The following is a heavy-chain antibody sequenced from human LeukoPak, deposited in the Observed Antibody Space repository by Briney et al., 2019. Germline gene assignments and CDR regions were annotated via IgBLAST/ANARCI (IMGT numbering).Heavy chain of an antibody. CDR3: ARDLLPGSGTPLDY. J-gene: IGHJ4*02. D-gene: IGHD3-10*01. CDR2: FIPILGIA. Sequence: GASVKVSCKASGGTFSSYTISWVRQAPGQGLEWMGRFIPILGIANYAQKFQGRVTITADKSTSTAYMELSSLRSEDTAVYYCARDLLPGSGTPLDYWGQGTLVTVSS. CDR1: GGTFSSYT. V-gene: IGHV1-69*04.